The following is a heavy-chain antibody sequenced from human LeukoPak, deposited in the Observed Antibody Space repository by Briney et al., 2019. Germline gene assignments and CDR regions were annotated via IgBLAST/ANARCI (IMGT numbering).Heavy chain of an antibody. CDR2: IYYSGAT. V-gene: IGHV4-59*01. Sequence: SETLSLTCTVSGGSINNYFWSWIRQPPGKGLEWIGYIYYSGATKYNPSLKSRVTISIDTSKSQFSLKLNSVTAADTAVCYCARVPRYCTSGTCLDYWGQGNLVTVSS. D-gene: IGHD2-15*01. J-gene: IGHJ4*02. CDR3: ARVPRYCTSGTCLDY. CDR1: GGSINNYF.